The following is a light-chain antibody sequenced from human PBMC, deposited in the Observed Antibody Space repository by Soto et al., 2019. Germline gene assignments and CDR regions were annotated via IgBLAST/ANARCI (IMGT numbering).Light chain of an antibody. J-gene: IGKJ1*01. CDR1: QSVSSN. V-gene: IGKV3-15*01. CDR2: GAS. CDR3: RHYGT. Sequence: EIVMTQSPATLSVSPGERATLSCRASQSVSSNLAWYQQKPGQAPRLLIYGASTRATGIPARFSGSGSGTEFTLTISSLQSEDFAVYYCRHYGTFGQGTKVEIK.